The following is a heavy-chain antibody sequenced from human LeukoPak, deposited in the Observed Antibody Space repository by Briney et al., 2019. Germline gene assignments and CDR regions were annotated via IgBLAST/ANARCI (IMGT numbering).Heavy chain of an antibody. CDR2: ISSNGGST. J-gene: IGHJ1*01. CDR3: VKADYYDTSNYYYRYFQY. V-gene: IGHV3-64D*09. Sequence: QSGGSLRLSCSASGFTFSSYTMHWVRQAPGKGLEYVSAISSNGGSTYYADSVKGRFTISRDNSKNTLYLQMSSLRAEDTAVYYCVKADYYDTSNYYYRYFQYWGQGTLVTVSS. CDR1: GFTFSSYT. D-gene: IGHD3-22*01.